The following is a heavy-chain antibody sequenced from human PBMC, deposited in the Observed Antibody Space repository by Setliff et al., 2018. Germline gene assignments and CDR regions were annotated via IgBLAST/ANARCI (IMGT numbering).Heavy chain of an antibody. J-gene: IGHJ6*03. CDR3: YYMDV. Sequence: SETLSLTCTVSGGSISTYYWSWIRQPPGKGLEFIGYVYYSGTTNYDPSLKSRVTMSVDTSKNQFSLKLSSVTAADTAYYYYYYMDVWGKGTTVTVSS. CDR2: VYYSGTT. CDR1: GGSISTYY. V-gene: IGHV4-59*01.